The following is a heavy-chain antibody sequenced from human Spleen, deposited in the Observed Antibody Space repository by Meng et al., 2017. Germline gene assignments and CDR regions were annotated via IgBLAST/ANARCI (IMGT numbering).Heavy chain of an antibody. CDR2: ISYDGSNK. CDR1: GFTFSSYA. CDR3: ARDLSRYNRFDY. Sequence: SCAASGFTFSSYAMHWVRQAPGKGLEWVAVISYDGSNKYYADSVKGRFTISRDNSKNTLYLQMNSLRAEDTALYYCARDLSRYNRFDYWGQGILVT. J-gene: IGHJ4*02. D-gene: IGHD5-24*01. V-gene: IGHV3-30*07.